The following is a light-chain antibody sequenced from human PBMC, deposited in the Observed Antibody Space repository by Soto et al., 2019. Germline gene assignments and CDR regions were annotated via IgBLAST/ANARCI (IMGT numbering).Light chain of an antibody. CDR2: APS. V-gene: IGKV1-9*01. CDR1: PGIGSY. CDR3: QQLNSYPWFT. Sequence: DIQLTQSPSFLSASVGDRVTITCRASPGIGSYLAWYQQKPGKAHKLLIYAPSTLQSEVSSRFSRSGSGTEFTLTMSLRKPDDFGTYYCQQLNSYPWFTFGPGTKVDI. J-gene: IGKJ3*01.